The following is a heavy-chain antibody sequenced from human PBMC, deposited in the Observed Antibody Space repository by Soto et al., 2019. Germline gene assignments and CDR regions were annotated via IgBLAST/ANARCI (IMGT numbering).Heavy chain of an antibody. D-gene: IGHD6-13*01. J-gene: IGHJ5*02. Sequence: KTSETLSLTCTVSGGSISSGDYYWSWIRQPPGKGLEWIGYIYYSGSTYYNPSLKSRVTISVDTSKNQFSLKLSSVTAADTAVYYCARSSIAAAGNWFDPWGQGTLVTVSS. CDR1: GGSISSGDYY. CDR3: ARSSIAAAGNWFDP. CDR2: IYYSGST. V-gene: IGHV4-30-4*01.